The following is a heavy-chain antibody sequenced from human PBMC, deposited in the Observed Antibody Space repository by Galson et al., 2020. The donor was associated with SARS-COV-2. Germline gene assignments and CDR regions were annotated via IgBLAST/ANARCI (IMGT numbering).Heavy chain of an antibody. CDR3: ARAHRGARWFDP. Sequence: GESLKISCAASGFTFTTYGMHWVRQAPGKGLEWMALISSDGSHQYYADSVKGRFTISRDNSKNTLYLQMSGLTTEDTAVYYCARAHRGARWFDPWGQGTLVTVSS. D-gene: IGHD3-10*01. CDR2: ISSDGSHQ. V-gene: IGHV3-30*03. J-gene: IGHJ5*02. CDR1: GFTFTTYG.